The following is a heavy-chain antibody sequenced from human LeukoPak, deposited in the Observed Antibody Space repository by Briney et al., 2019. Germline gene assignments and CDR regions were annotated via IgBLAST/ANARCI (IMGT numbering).Heavy chain of an antibody. CDR2: IIPIFDIA. CDR1: GGTFSSYA. Sequence: GSSVKVSCKASGGTFSSYAISWVRQAPRQGLEWMGRIIPIFDIANYTQKFQGRVTITADKTTRTAYMELSSLRSEDTAVYYCATVGDIVVVPAARPEVRDNWFDPWGQGTLVTVSS. J-gene: IGHJ5*02. V-gene: IGHV1-69*04. D-gene: IGHD2-2*01. CDR3: ATVGDIVVVPAARPEVRDNWFDP.